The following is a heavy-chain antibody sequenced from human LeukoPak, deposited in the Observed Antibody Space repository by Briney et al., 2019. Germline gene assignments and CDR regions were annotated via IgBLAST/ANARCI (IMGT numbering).Heavy chain of an antibody. CDR1: AGSINSGSYY. CDR2: IYYRGDT. Sequence: PSETLSLTCTVSAGSINSGSYYWSWIRQHPGKGLEWLGYIYYRGDTNNNPSLKSRVTISLDTSKNQFSLKVKSVTAADTAVYYCASAGYSSGWYHYWGQGTRATVSS. D-gene: IGHD6-13*01. CDR3: ASAGYSSGWYHY. V-gene: IGHV4-31*03. J-gene: IGHJ4*02.